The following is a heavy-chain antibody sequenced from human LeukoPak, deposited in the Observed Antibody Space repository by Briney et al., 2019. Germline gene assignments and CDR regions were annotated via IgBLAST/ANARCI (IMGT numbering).Heavy chain of an antibody. V-gene: IGHV4-34*01. CDR3: ARMTSGAFDM. J-gene: IGHJ3*02. CDR2: INHSGST. CDR1: SGSFNGYY. Sequence: SETLSLTCAVYSGSFNGYYWSWLRQPPGKGLEWIGVINHSGSTNYNPSLKSRVTMSVDTSKNKFSLKLSSVTAADPAVYYCARMTSGAFDMWGQGTMVTVSS.